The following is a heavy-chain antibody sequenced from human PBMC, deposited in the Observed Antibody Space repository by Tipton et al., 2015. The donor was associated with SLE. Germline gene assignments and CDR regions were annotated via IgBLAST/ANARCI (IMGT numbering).Heavy chain of an antibody. CDR1: GGSFSGYY. D-gene: IGHD6-13*01. Sequence: TLSLTCAVYGGSFSGYYWSWIRQPPGKGLGGIGEINHSGSTNYNPSLKSRVTISVDTSKNQFSLRLTSVTAADTAVYYCARGVHQLGRFDYWGRGTLVTVSS. CDR3: ARGVHQLGRFDY. CDR2: INHSGST. V-gene: IGHV4-34*01. J-gene: IGHJ4*02.